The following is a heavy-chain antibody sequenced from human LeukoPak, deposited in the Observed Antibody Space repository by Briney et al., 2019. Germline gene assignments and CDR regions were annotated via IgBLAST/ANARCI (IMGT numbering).Heavy chain of an antibody. D-gene: IGHD3-3*01. Sequence: PSETLSLTCTVSGGSIRSSSYYWGWIRQPPGKGLEWNGNIYYSGSTHYNPSLKSRVTISVDTSKSQFSLKLSSVTAADTAVYYCARQRITIFGVVIIYRYFDYWAREPWSPSSQ. CDR2: IYYSGST. CDR3: ARQRITIFGVVIIYRYFDY. J-gene: IGHJ4*02. V-gene: IGHV4-39*01. CDR1: GGSIRSSSYY.